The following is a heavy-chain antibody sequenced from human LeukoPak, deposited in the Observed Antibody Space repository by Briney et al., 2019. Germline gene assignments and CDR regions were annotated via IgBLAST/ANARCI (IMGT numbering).Heavy chain of an antibody. V-gene: IGHV1-2*02. CDR3: ARVTVTTEFDY. J-gene: IGHJ4*02. Sequence: ASVKVSCKASGYTFTGYYMHWVRQAPGQGLEWMGWINPNSGGTYYVQKFEGRVTLTRDTSISTAYMELSRLRSDDTAVYCCARVTVTTEFDYWGQGTLLTVSS. CDR2: INPNSGGT. CDR1: GYTFTGYY. D-gene: IGHD4-17*01.